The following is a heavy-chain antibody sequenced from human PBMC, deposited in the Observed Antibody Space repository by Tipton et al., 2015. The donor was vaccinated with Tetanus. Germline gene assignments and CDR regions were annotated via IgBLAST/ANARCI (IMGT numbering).Heavy chain of an antibody. CDR2: ISSTSSYI. V-gene: IGHV3-21*01. CDR3: ATGGTFDY. J-gene: IGHJ4*02. CDR1: GFIFSSYT. Sequence: SLRLSCEVSGFIFSSYTMNWVRQAPGKGLEWVASISSTSSYIYYADSLKGRFTISRDNAKNSLYLQMNSLRAEDTAVYYCATGGTFDYWGQGTLVTVSS. D-gene: IGHD1-1*01.